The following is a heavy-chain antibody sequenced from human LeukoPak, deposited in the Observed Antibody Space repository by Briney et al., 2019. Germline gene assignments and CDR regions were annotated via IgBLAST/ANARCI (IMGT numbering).Heavy chain of an antibody. CDR1: GFTFGSYA. V-gene: IGHV3-23*01. Sequence: GGSLRLSCAASGFTFGSYAMSWVRQAPGKGLEWVSSISGSGGITYYADSVKGRFTTSRDNSRNTLYLQMNSLRAVDTAVYYCANPTDSGSYLPFDYWGQGTLVTVPS. D-gene: IGHD1-26*01. CDR2: ISGSGGIT. CDR3: ANPTDSGSYLPFDY. J-gene: IGHJ4*02.